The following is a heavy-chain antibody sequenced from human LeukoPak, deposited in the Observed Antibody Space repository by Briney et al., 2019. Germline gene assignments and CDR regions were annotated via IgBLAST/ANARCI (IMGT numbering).Heavy chain of an antibody. CDR1: GFTFSSYD. Sequence: GGSLRLSCAASGFTFSSYDMHWVRQATGKGLEWVSAIGTAGDTYYPGSVKGRFTISRENAKNSLYLQMNSLRAGDTAVYYCARAVRGVIIGPSYNWFDPWSQGTLVTVSS. CDR3: ARAVRGVIIGPSYNWFDP. J-gene: IGHJ5*02. D-gene: IGHD3-10*01. V-gene: IGHV3-13*04. CDR2: IGTAGDT.